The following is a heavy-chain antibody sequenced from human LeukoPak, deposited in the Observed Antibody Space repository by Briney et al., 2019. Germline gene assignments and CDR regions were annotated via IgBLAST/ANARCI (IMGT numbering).Heavy chain of an antibody. Sequence: GGSLRLSCAASGFTFSSYGMSWVRQAPGKGLEWVANMKQDGSQKSYVDSVKGRFTISRDNANNLLYLQMNSLRAEDTAVYYCARESFAARWDWGQGTLVTVSS. D-gene: IGHD6-6*01. CDR3: ARESFAARWD. CDR2: MKQDGSQK. V-gene: IGHV3-7*01. CDR1: GFTFSSYG. J-gene: IGHJ4*02.